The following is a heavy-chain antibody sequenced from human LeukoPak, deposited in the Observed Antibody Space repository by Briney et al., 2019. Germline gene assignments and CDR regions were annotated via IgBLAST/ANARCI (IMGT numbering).Heavy chain of an antibody. CDR2: INHSGST. Sequence: PETLSLTCAVYGGSFSGYYWSWIRQPPGKGLEWIGEINHSGSTNYNPSLKSRVTISVDTSKNQFSLKLSSVTAADTAVYYCARAPLVVVPAAIWFDPWGQGTLVTVSS. CDR3: ARAPLVVVPAAIWFDP. CDR1: GGSFSGYY. J-gene: IGHJ5*02. D-gene: IGHD2-2*01. V-gene: IGHV4-34*01.